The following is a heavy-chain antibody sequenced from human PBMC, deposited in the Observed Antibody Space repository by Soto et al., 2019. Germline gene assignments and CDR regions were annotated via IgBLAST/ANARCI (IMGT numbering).Heavy chain of an antibody. Sequence: PGDSLKLTCKGSGYSFTSYWISWVRQMPGKGLEWMGRVDPSDSYTNCSPSFQAHVTISAVKSNSTAYLQWSSLKASDTAMSYCARPGIVERGRGYNDYGMDVWGQGTTV. CDR2: VDPSDSYT. D-gene: IGHD5-12*01. J-gene: IGHJ6*02. CDR1: GYSFTSYW. CDR3: ARPGIVERGRGYNDYGMDV. V-gene: IGHV5-10-1*01.